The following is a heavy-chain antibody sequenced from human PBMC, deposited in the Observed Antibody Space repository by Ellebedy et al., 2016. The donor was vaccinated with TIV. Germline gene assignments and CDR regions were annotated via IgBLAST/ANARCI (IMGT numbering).Heavy chain of an antibody. CDR2: IFIDGSGT. CDR1: GFTFSLYA. Sequence: PGGSLRLSCAASGFTFSLYAMHWVRQVPGKGPVWVSRIFIDGSGTSYADSVRGRFTISRDNAKDTLYLQMNSLRAEDTAVYYCVRADVYALQSWGQGILVTVSS. CDR3: VRADVYALQS. V-gene: IGHV3-74*01. J-gene: IGHJ4*02. D-gene: IGHD5/OR15-5a*01.